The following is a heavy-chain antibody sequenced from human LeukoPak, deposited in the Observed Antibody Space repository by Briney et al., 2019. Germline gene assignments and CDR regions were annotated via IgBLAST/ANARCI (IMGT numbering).Heavy chain of an antibody. CDR1: GGSISSYY. J-gene: IGHJ4*02. V-gene: IGHV4-59*01. CDR3: ASTEPNDYGDYEAFDY. D-gene: IGHD4-17*01. Sequence: SETLSLPCTVSGGSISSYYWSWIRQPPGKGLEWIGYIYYSGSTNYNPSLKSRVTISVDTSKNQFSLKLSSVTAADTAVYYCASTEPNDYGDYEAFDYWGQGTLVTVSS. CDR2: IYYSGST.